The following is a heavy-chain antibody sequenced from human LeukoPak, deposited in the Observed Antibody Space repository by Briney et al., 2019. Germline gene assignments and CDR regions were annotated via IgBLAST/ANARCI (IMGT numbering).Heavy chain of an antibody. CDR2: IWNDGSKE. D-gene: IGHD2-2*01. CDR1: GFSFRFYG. J-gene: IGHJ4*02. CDR3: SRDDCRSPSCYGY. Sequence: GGSLRLSCAASGFSFRFYGMHWVCQAPGKGLECVAVIWNDGSKESYADSVKGRFTISRDNSMNTLYLQMNSLRVEDTAVYYCSRDDCRSPSCYGYWGQGTLVAVSS. V-gene: IGHV3-33*01.